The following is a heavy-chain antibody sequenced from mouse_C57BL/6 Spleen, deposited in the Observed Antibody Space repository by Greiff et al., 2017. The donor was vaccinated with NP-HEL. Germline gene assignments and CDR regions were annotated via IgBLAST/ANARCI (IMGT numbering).Heavy chain of an antibody. V-gene: IGHV2-5*01. D-gene: IGHD2-1*01. CDR1: GFSLTSYG. CDR3: AKGLYYGNYDYYAMDY. J-gene: IGHJ4*01. CDR2: IWRGGST. Sequence: VKLMESGPGLVQPSQSLSITCTVSGFSLTSYGVHWVRQSPGKGLEWLGVIWRGGSTDYNAAFMSRLSITKDNSKSQVFFKMNSLQADDTAIYYCAKGLYYGNYDYYAMDYWGQGTSVTVSS.